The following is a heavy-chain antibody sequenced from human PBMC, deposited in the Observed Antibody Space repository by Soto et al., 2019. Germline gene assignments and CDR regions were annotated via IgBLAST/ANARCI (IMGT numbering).Heavy chain of an antibody. Sequence: QVQLVQSGAEVKKPGASVKVSCKASGYTFTGYYMHWVRQAPGQGLEWMGWINPNSGGTNYAQKLQGWVTMTRDTSISTAYMELSRLRSDDTAGYYCARFGGDYYHGMDVWGQGTTVTVSS. CDR1: GYTFTGYY. CDR3: ARFGGDYYHGMDV. CDR2: INPNSGGT. J-gene: IGHJ6*02. D-gene: IGHD2-15*01. V-gene: IGHV1-2*04.